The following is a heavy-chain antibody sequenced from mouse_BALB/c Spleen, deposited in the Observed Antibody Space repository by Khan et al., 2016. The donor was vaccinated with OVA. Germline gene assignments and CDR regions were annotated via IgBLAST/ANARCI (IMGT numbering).Heavy chain of an antibody. CDR3: ASELARYLSMDY. CDR1: GYSITRDYA. J-gene: IGHJ4*01. V-gene: IGHV3-2*02. Sequence: VQLQESGPCLVKPSQFLSLTRTVTGYSITRDYAWNWIRQFPGNKLEWMGYISNRGSTRYNPSLKSRISITRDKSKNQFFRQLNSVTSEDTATYYCASELARYLSMDYWGQGTSVTVSS. D-gene: IGHD2-12*01. CDR2: ISNRGST.